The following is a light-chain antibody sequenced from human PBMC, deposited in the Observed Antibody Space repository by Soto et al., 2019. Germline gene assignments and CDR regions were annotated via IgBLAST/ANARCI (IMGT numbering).Light chain of an antibody. V-gene: IGLV4-69*01. CDR3: QTRDTTPL. CDR2: FNSDGSH. Sequence: QLVLTQSPSASASLGASVKLTCTLSNGHSSFAIAWHQQQPEKGPRYLMKFNSDGSHNKGDGSPDRFSGSSSGAQRYLTISSLQSDDDADYYCQTRDTTPLFGGGTKVTVL. J-gene: IGLJ2*01. CDR1: NGHSSFA.